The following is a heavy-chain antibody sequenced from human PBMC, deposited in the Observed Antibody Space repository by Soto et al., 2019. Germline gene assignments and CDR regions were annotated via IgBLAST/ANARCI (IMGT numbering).Heavy chain of an antibody. J-gene: IGHJ3*02. CDR1: GGSIISYY. CDR3: AAFDGDQEDWVYAFDI. D-gene: IGHD4-17*01. V-gene: IGHV4-59*01. Sequence: SETLCLTCTVSGGSIISYYWSWIRQPPGKGLEWIGYIYYSGSTNYNPSLKSRVTISVDTSKNQFSLKLSSVTAADTAVYYCAAFDGDQEDWVYAFDIWGQGTMVTVSS. CDR2: IYYSGST.